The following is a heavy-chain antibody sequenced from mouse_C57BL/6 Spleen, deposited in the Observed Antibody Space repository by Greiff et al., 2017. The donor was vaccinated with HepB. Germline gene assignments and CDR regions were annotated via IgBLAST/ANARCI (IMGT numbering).Heavy chain of an antibody. J-gene: IGHJ2*01. Sequence: EVQLQQSGGGLVKPGGSLKLSCAASGFTFSSYTMSWVRQTPEKRLEWVATISGGGGNTYYPDSVKGRFTISRDNAKNTLYLQMSSLRSEDTALYYCARVYGNCFDYWGQGTTLTVSS. CDR1: GFTFSSYT. CDR3: ARVYGNCFDY. D-gene: IGHD2-1*01. CDR2: ISGGGGNT. V-gene: IGHV5-9*01.